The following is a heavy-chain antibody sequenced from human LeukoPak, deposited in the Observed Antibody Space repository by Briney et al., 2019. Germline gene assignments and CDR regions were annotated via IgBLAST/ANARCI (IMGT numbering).Heavy chain of an antibody. Sequence: PSETLSLTCTVSGGSISSYYWSWIRQPPGKGLEWIGYIYYSGSTNYNPSLKSRVTISVDTSKNQFSLKLSSVTAADTAVYYCARVVGYYDSSGGDAFDTWGQGTMVTVSS. J-gene: IGHJ3*02. CDR3: ARVVGYYDSSGGDAFDT. V-gene: IGHV4-59*01. CDR2: IYYSGST. CDR1: GGSISSYY. D-gene: IGHD3-22*01.